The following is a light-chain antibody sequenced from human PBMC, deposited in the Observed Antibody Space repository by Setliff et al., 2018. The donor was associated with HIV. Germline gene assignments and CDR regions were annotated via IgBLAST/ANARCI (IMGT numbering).Light chain of an antibody. CDR1: SSDVGGYQQ. Sequence: QSALTQPRSVSGSPGQSVTISCTGTSSDVGGYQQVSWYQQHPGKAPKVMIYDVSRRPSGVPDRFSGSKSGNTASPTISGLQAEDEADYYCCSYAGSYRYVFGTGTKVTVL. CDR3: CSYAGSYRYV. V-gene: IGLV2-11*01. J-gene: IGLJ1*01. CDR2: DVS.